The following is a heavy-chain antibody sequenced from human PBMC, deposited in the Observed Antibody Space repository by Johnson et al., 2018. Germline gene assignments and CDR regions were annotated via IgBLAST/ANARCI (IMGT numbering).Heavy chain of an antibody. CDR3: ARGSSSWYYYFQH. J-gene: IGHJ1*01. V-gene: IGHV3-21*01. CDR1: GFTFSSYS. CDR2: ISSSSSYI. D-gene: IGHD6-13*01. Sequence: VQLVESGGGLVKPGGSLRLSCAASGFTFSSYSMNWVRQAPGKGLEWVSSISSSSSYIYYADSVKGRFTLSTDNAKNSLSLQMNSLGAGGTAVYYCARGSSSWYYYFQHWGQGTLVTVSA.